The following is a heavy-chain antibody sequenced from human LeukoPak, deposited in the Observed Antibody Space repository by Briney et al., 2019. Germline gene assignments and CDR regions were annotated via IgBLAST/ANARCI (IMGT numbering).Heavy chain of an antibody. D-gene: IGHD2-21*01. Sequence: ASVKVSCKVSGYTFTGYGISWLRQAPGQGLEWMAWISTSSGNTHYAQKFQGRVTMTTDTSTSTASMDLRSLRSDDTAVYYCARERGRVVIDYFDYWGQGTLVTVSS. V-gene: IGHV1-18*01. CDR3: ARERGRVVIDYFDY. CDR2: ISTSSGNT. CDR1: GYTFTGYG. J-gene: IGHJ4*02.